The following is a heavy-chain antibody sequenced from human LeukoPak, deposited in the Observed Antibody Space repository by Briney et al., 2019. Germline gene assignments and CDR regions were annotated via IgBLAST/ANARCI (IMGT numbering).Heavy chain of an antibody. CDR3: ARDPSEVAQDGSGYSLRAFDI. J-gene: IGHJ3*02. CDR1: GFTFSSNG. V-gene: IGHV3-33*01. D-gene: IGHD3-22*01. Sequence: PGGSLRLSCAASGFTFSSNGMHWVRQAPGKGLEWVAMICYDGSKKYYADSVKGRLTISRENSKNTLYLQMNSMSAEDTAVYYCARDPSEVAQDGSGYSLRAFDIWGQGTMVTVSS. CDR2: ICYDGSKK.